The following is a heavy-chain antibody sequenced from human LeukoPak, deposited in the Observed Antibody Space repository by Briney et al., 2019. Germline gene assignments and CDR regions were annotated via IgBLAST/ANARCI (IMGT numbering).Heavy chain of an antibody. V-gene: IGHV1-2*02. CDR2: MNPNNGGT. J-gene: IGHJ3*02. CDR1: GYTFTSYD. D-gene: IGHD6-19*01. Sequence: VASVKVSCKASGYTFTSYDINWVRQATGQGLEWMGWMNPNNGGTNYAQKFQGRVTMTRDTSISTAYMELSRLRSDDTAVYYCARATYSSGPGIDAFDIWGQGTMVTVSS. CDR3: ARATYSSGPGIDAFDI.